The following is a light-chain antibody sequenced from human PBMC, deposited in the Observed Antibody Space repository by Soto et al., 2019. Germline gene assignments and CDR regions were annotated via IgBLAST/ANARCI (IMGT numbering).Light chain of an antibody. CDR3: QQLNSYRLT. CDR2: AVS. V-gene: IGKV1-9*01. CDR1: QGISSY. Sequence: DIQLTQSPSFLSASVGDRVTITCRASQGISSYFAWYQQKPGKDPKLLIYAVSTLLSGVPPSFSGSASGTEFTRTTSSLQPEDFATYYCQQLNSYRLTFGGGTKVEIK. J-gene: IGKJ4*01.